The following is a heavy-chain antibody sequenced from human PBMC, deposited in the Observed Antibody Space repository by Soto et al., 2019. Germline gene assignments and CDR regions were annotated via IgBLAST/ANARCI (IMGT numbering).Heavy chain of an antibody. CDR2: ISSSSSYI. CDR1: GFTYSSYS. V-gene: IGHV3-21*01. D-gene: IGHD7-27*01. J-gene: IGHJ2*01. Sequence: GGSLRLSCAASGFTYSSYSMNWVRQAPGKGLEWVSSISSSSSYIYYADSVKGRFTISRDNAKNTLYLQMNILIAEDTAVYYCAGRTGHWYFDLWGRGTLVTVSS. CDR3: AGRTGHWYFDL.